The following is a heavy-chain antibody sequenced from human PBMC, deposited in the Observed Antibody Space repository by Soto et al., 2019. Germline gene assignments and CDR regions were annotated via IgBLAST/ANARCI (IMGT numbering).Heavy chain of an antibody. D-gene: IGHD6-19*01. Sequence: QVQLQESGPGLVKPSGTLSLTCAVSSGSITSSNWWSWVRQPPGKGLEGIGEIYHSGSTNYNPSLKSRVTISVDKSKSVFSLKLSSVTAADTAMYYCAGGAVAGTSPAYWGEGTLVTVSS. CDR3: AGGAVAGTSPAY. J-gene: IGHJ4*02. V-gene: IGHV4-4*02. CDR2: IYHSGST. CDR1: SGSITSSNW.